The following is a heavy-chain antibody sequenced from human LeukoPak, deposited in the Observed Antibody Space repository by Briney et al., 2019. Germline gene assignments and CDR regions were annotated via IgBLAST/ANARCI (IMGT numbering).Heavy chain of an antibody. CDR1: GYTFTGYY. CDR3: ARDGITHSNVDTAMTSRTYYYYYMDV. V-gene: IGHV1-46*01. CDR2: INPSGGST. Sequence: ASVKVSCKASGYTFTGYYMHWVRQAPGQGLEWMGIINPSGGSTSYAQKFQGRVTMTRDMSTSTVYMELSSLRSEDTAVYYCARDGITHSNVDTAMTSRTYYYYYMDVWGKGTTVTVSS. J-gene: IGHJ6*03. D-gene: IGHD5-18*01.